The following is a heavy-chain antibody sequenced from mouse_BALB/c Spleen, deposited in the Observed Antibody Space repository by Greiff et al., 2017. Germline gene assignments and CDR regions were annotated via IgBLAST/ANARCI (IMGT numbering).Heavy chain of an antibody. Sequence: LQQHGSELVRPGASVKLSCKASGYTFTSYWMHWVKQRHGQGLEWIGNIYPGSGSTNYDEKFKSKGTLTVDTSSSTAYMHLSSLTSEDSAVYYCTRWGLLAYFDVWGAGTTVTVSS. V-gene: IGHV1S22*01. CDR1: GYTFTSYW. J-gene: IGHJ1*01. CDR2: IYPGSGST. CDR3: TRWGLLAYFDV. D-gene: IGHD2-3*01.